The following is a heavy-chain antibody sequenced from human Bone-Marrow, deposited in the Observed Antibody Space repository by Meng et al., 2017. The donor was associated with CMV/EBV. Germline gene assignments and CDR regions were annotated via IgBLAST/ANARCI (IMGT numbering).Heavy chain of an antibody. D-gene: IGHD1-26*01. Sequence: GGSLRLSCAAPGFTFSSYSMNWVRQAPGKGLEWVSSISSSSSYIYYADSVKGRFTISRDNTKNSLYLQMNSLRAEDTAVYYCARGLVVGATEWGQGTLVTVSS. CDR1: GFTFSSYS. V-gene: IGHV3-21*01. J-gene: IGHJ4*02. CDR3: ARGLVVGATE. CDR2: ISSSSSYI.